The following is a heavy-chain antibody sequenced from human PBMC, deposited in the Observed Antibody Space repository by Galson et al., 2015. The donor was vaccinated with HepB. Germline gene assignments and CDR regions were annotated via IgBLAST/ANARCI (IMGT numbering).Heavy chain of an antibody. V-gene: IGHV1-18*04. CDR1: GYTFRNYVSYG. CDR2: INAYNGNP. Sequence: SVKVSCKASGYTFRNYVSYGITWVRQVPGQGLEWMGWINAYNGNPNYAEKVQGRVTMTTDTSTNTAYLELRSLRSDDTAVYYCGGGSQLWELPPGDYWGQGTLVTVSS. CDR3: GGGSQLWELPPGDY. J-gene: IGHJ4*02. D-gene: IGHD1-26*01.